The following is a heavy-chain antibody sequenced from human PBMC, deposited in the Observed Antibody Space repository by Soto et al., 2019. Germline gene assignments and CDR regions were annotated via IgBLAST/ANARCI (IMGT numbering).Heavy chain of an antibody. CDR1: GYTFSNYG. V-gene: IGHV1-18*01. J-gene: IGHJ5*02. D-gene: IGHD3-3*01. CDR2: ISDYNGNT. CDR3: VRDYDFLRNVGWFDP. Sequence: QVQLVQSGAEVKKPGASVKVACKASGYTFSNYGSSWVRQAPGQGLEWMVWISDYNGNTNYAQRFQGRVTMTADTSTSTAYMELRSLKYDDTAVYFCVRDYDFLRNVGWFDPWVQGPLVTVSP.